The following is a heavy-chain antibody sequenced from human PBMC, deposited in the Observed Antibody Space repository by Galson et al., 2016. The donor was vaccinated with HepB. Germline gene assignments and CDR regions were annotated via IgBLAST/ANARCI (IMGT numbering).Heavy chain of an antibody. D-gene: IGHD1-26*01. CDR1: GFSLSTTGVG. CDR2: IYWDGDE. Sequence: PALVKPTQPLTLTCIFSGFSLSTTGVGVGWMRQPPGKTLEWLAHIYWDGDEHYSPSLKSRLTITKDTSKNRVVLTMTNMDPVDTATYYCVHIVHSGSYYYFAYWGQGTLVTVSS. J-gene: IGHJ4*02. CDR3: VHIVHSGSYYYFAY. V-gene: IGHV2-5*02.